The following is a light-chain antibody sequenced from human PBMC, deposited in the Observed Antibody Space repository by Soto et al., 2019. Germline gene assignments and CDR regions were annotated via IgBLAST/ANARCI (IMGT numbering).Light chain of an antibody. CDR3: KQYGSSSWT. Sequence: EIVLTQSPGTLSLSPGERATLSCRASQSVSSSYLAWYQQKPGQAPRLLLYVASSRATGIPDRFSGSGSGTDFTLTISRLEPEDFAVYYCKQYGSSSWTFGQGTKVEIK. J-gene: IGKJ1*01. CDR1: QSVSSSY. CDR2: VAS. V-gene: IGKV3-20*01.